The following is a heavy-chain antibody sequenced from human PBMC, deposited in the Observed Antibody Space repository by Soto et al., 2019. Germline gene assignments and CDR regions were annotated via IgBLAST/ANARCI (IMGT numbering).Heavy chain of an antibody. CDR1: GFTFSNYA. Sequence: GGSLRLSCAASGFTFSNYAMTWVRQVPGKGLEWVSSISASDCGTCYADSVRGRFTISRDNSKNTLYLHKDSLRAEATALYYCAKDPVYSYDYNYDDGMDVWGQGTTVTVSS. J-gene: IGHJ6*02. V-gene: IGHV3-23*01. CDR2: ISASDCGT. D-gene: IGHD5-18*01. CDR3: AKDPVYSYDYNYDDGMDV.